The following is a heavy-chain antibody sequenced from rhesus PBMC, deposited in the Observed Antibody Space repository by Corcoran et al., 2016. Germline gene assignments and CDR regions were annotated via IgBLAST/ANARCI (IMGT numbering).Heavy chain of an antibody. D-gene: IGHD5-24*01. V-gene: IGHV4-99*01. CDR3: ARPTTLGTTY. J-gene: IGHJ4*01. CDR1: GYSISSGYY. Sequence: QVQLQESGPGLVKPSETLSLTCAVSGYSISSGYYWGWIRQPPGKGLEYVGYISGGSGITYYTPSLKSRVTISKDTSNNQFSLKLTSVTAADTAVYYCARPTTLGTTYWGQGVLVTVSS. CDR2: ISGGSGIT.